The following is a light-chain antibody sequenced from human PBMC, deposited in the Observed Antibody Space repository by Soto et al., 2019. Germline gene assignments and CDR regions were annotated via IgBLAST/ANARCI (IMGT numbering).Light chain of an antibody. CDR3: QQYGTSIT. J-gene: IGKJ5*01. CDR2: GAS. V-gene: IGKV3-20*01. CDR1: PSFSSSY. Sequence: EIAWTQSPGPMSLSPGDRATLSGRAGPSFSSSYLAWYQQKPGQAPRLLIYGASSRDTGVPDRFSGSGSGTDFTLTISRLEPEDFAVYYCQQYGTSITFGQGTRLE.